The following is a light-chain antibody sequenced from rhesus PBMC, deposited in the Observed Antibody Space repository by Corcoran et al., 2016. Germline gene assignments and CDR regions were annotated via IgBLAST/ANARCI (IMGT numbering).Light chain of an antibody. CDR3: QQHDNSPFT. CDR2: RAS. Sequence: DIQMTQSPSSLSASVGDRVTITCRASQGISNWLAWYQQKPGKAPKLLIYRASNLETGVPLRFSGSGSGTDFTLTISSLEPEDIATDYGQQHDNSPFTFGPGTKLDIK. V-gene: IGKV1-69*01. CDR1: QGISNW. J-gene: IGKJ3*01.